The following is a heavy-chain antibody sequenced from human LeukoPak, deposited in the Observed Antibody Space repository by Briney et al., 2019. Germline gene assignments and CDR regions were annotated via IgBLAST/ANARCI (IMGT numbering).Heavy chain of an antibody. Sequence: GGSLRLSCAASGFTFSSYAMHWVRQAPGKGLEWVAVISHDGSNKYYADSVKGRFTISRDNSKNTLYLQMNSLRAEDTAVYYCARDHSGSPDYWGQGTLVTVSS. CDR3: ARDHSGSPDY. V-gene: IGHV3-30-3*01. J-gene: IGHJ4*02. CDR1: GFTFSSYA. D-gene: IGHD1-26*01. CDR2: ISHDGSNK.